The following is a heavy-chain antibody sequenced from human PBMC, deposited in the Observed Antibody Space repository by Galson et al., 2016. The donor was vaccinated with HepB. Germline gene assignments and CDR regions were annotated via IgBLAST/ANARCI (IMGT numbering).Heavy chain of an antibody. V-gene: IGHV3-7*01. J-gene: IGHJ4*02. D-gene: IGHD2/OR15-2a*01. Sequence: DSVKGRFTISGDNAKNSLYLQMSSLRAEDTAVYFCARDGSIFDYWGQGALVTVSS. CDR3: ARDGSIFDY.